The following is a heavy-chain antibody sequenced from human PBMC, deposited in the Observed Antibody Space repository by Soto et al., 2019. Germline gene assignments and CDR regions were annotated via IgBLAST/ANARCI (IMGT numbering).Heavy chain of an antibody. CDR3: ARRRASDYGCIHHPYCFDR. CDR2: ISYSVRT. Sequence: PSETLSLTCTVSGASIITDNYFWVWIRQSPRRGLELIGSISYSVRTYDNPSLQSRVTISIDASKNQFSLKSTSVTTADTAVYFCARRRASDYGCIHHPYCFDRWGQGALVPVSS. CDR1: GASIITDNYF. J-gene: IGHJ4*02. D-gene: IGHD2-8*01. V-gene: IGHV4-39*01.